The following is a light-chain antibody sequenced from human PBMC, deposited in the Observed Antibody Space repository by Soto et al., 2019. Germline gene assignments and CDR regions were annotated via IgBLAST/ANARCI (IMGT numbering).Light chain of an antibody. V-gene: IGLV2-11*01. CDR3: CSYADTYTFVV. J-gene: IGLJ2*01. CDR2: DLN. Sequence: QSALTQPRSVSGSPGQSVTISCTGTSSDVSAYDYVSWYQHHPGRPPKLIIYDLNKRPSGVPDRFSGSKSGNTASLTISGLQAEDEAAYYCCSYADTYTFVVFGGGTKLTFL. CDR1: SSDVSAYDY.